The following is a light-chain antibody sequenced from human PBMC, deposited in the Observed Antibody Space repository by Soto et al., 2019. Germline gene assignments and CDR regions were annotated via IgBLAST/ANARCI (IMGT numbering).Light chain of an antibody. Sequence: VLTQAPSASGTPGQRVTISCSGSNSNIGSNTVSWYQQVPGTAPKVLIYNNDQRPSGVPDRLSGSKSGTSASLAIGGLQSDDEADYYCAASDGSLNGWVFGGGTKLTVL. CDR1: NSNIGSNT. CDR3: AASDGSLNGWV. J-gene: IGLJ3*02. V-gene: IGLV1-44*01. CDR2: NND.